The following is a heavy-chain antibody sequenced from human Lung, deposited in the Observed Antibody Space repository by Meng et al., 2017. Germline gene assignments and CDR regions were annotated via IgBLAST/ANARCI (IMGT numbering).Heavy chain of an antibody. CDR3: ARERHSTIMRGVIDF. CDR1: GVSISGSY. D-gene: IGHD3-10*01. CDR2: IKHGGST. V-gene: IGHV4-34*01. Sequence: QVQLTQGGPGLWSPSGNLSLTCACYGVSISGSYCSGFRQTPAKEPEWMGQIKHGGSTNYNPTLESRVTISVDTTKNQFSMRLTSMTVADTAVYDWARERHSTIMRGVIDFWGQGALVTVSS. J-gene: IGHJ4*02.